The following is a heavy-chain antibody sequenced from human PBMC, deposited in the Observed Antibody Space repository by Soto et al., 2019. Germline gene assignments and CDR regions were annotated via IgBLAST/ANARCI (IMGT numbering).Heavy chain of an antibody. Sequence: QVQLQESGPGLVKPSQTLSLTCTVSGGSISSGGYYWSWIRQHPGKGLEWIGYIYYSGSTYYNPSLKSRVTISVDTSKSQFAPKLSSVTAADTAVYYCARGGRILFDYWGQGTLGTGSS. J-gene: IGHJ4*02. CDR2: IYYSGST. CDR3: ARGGRILFDY. D-gene: IGHD2-15*01. CDR1: GGSISSGGYY. V-gene: IGHV4-31*03.